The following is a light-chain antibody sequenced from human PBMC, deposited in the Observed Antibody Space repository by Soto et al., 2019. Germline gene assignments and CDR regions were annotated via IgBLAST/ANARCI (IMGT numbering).Light chain of an antibody. J-gene: IGKJ1*01. CDR3: QQYITYPYA. CDR1: QSTSTW. V-gene: IGKV1-5*03. Sequence: DIQMTQSPSTLSASVGDRVTITCRASQSTSTWLAWYQQRPGKTPKLLISEASKLESGVPSRFSGSGSGTEVDLTSSSLQPDDFATYYCQQYITYPYAFYQGTKVEIK. CDR2: EAS.